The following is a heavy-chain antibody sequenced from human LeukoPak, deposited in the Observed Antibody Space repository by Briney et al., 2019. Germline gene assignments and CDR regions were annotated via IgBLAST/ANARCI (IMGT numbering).Heavy chain of an antibody. V-gene: IGHV3-23*01. D-gene: IGHD6-6*01. CDR2: MSYSGSST. J-gene: IGHJ4*02. Sequence: GGSLRLSCAASGFTFSSYAMNWVRQAPGKGLEWVSAMSYSGSSTYYADSVKGRFTISRDNSKNTLYLQMNSLRAEDTAVYYCAKDRSSSFSGFLEYWGQGTLVTVSA. CDR3: AKDRSSSFSGFLEY. CDR1: GFTFSSYA.